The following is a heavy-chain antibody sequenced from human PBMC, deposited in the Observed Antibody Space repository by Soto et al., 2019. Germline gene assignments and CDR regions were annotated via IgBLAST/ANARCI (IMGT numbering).Heavy chain of an antibody. V-gene: IGHV3-53*01. CDR2: IYSGGST. CDR1: GFTVSSNY. Sequence: GGSLRLSCAASGFTVSSNYMSWVRQAPGKGLEWVSVIYSGGSTYYADSVKGRFTISRDNSKNTLYLQMNSLRAEDTAVYYCARVRYYYDSSGDYYFDYWGQGTLVTVSS. CDR3: ARVRYYYDSSGDYYFDY. D-gene: IGHD3-22*01. J-gene: IGHJ4*02.